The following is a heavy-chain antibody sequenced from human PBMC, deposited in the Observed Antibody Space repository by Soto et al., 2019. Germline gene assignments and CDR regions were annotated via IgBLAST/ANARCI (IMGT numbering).Heavy chain of an antibody. CDR2: IYYTGTT. Sequence: QVQLQESGPGLVKPSQTLSLTCAVSGGSVSSGGHYWSWIRQHPGKGLEWIGYIYYTGTTYYNPSLKSPVTISVDTSKNQFSLKLSSVTGADTAVYYCARERFSRDAFDIWGQGTMVTVSS. J-gene: IGHJ3*02. CDR1: GGSVSSGGHY. CDR3: ARERFSRDAFDI. V-gene: IGHV4-31*11.